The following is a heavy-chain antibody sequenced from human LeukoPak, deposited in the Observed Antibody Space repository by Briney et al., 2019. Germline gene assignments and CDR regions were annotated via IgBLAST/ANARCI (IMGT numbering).Heavy chain of an antibody. CDR2: IYHSGST. Sequence: SETLSLTCTVSGYSISSGYYWGWIRQPPGKGLEWIGSIYHSGSTYYNPSLKSRVTISVDTSKNQFSLKLSSVTAADTAVYYCARAGGYCGRISCPYYFDYWGQGSLVAVSS. D-gene: IGHD2-15*01. V-gene: IGHV4-38-2*02. CDR1: GYSISSGYY. CDR3: ARAGGYCGRISCPYYFDY. J-gene: IGHJ4*02.